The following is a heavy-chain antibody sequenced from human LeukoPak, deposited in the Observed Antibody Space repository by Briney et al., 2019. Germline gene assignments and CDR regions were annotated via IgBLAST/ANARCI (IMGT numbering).Heavy chain of an antibody. D-gene: IGHD2-15*01. CDR3: ARGYCSGGSCSYFDY. V-gene: IGHV4-30-2*01. CDR1: GGSISSGGYS. Sequence: PSETLSLTCAVSGGSISSGGYSWSWIRQPPGKGLEWIGYIYHSGSTYYNPSLKSRVTISVDRSKNQFSLELSSVTAADTAVYYCARGYCSGGSCSYFDYWGQGTLVTVSS. CDR2: IYHSGST. J-gene: IGHJ4*02.